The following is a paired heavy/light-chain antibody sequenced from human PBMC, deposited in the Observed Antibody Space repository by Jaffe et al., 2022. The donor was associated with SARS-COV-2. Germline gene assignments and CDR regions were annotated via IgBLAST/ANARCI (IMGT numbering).Light chain of an antibody. V-gene: IGLV1-51*02. CDR1: SSNIGDNY. Sequence: QSVLTQPPSVSAAPGQKVTISCSGSSSNIGDNYVSWYRQFPGTAPKLLIYEYDRRPSEVPDRFSGSKSGTSATLGITGLQTGDEAHYYCGTWDSNLSAYVFGPGTKVAVL. CDR3: GTWDSNLSAYV. J-gene: IGLJ1*01. CDR2: EYD.
Heavy chain of an antibody. Sequence: QVQLVQSGSELKKPGASVKVSCKASGYTFTSYTINWVRQAPGQGLEWMGWIDTNTGNPMYAQGFTGRFVFSLDTSVSTSYLQISGLKAEDTAVYSCARFSSSYHYAFDLWGQGTLVTVSS. CDR2: IDTNTGNP. V-gene: IGHV7-4-1*02. J-gene: IGHJ4*02. CDR3: ARFSSSYHYAFDL. D-gene: IGHD6-13*01. CDR1: GYTFTSYT.